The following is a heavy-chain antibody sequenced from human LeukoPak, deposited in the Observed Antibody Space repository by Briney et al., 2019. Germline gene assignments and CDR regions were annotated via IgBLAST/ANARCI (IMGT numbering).Heavy chain of an antibody. D-gene: IGHD3-22*01. CDR1: GFSLSTSGMG. CDR2: NYWDNDK. V-gene: IGHV2-5*02. Sequence: SAPTLLSATQTLTLTCTFTGFSLSTSGMGVGWIRHPPGTALESLAANYWDNDKRYSPSLKSRLTITKDTSKNQVVLTMTNMDPVDTATYYCAQGISTYYYDSSGYYYVYWGQGTLVAVSS. CDR3: AQGISTYYYDSSGYYYVY. J-gene: IGHJ4*02.